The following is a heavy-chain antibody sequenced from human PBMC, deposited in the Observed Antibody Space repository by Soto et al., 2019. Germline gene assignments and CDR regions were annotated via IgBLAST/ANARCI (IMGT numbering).Heavy chain of an antibody. Sequence: ASVKVSCKASGYTFTGYYMHCVRQAPGQGLEWMGWINPNSGGTNYAQKFQGRVTMTRDTSISTAYMELSRLRSDDTAVYYCARDSYSGSSGWFDPWGQGTLVTVSS. CDR1: GYTFTGYY. V-gene: IGHV1-2*02. D-gene: IGHD1-26*01. CDR3: ARDSYSGSSGWFDP. J-gene: IGHJ5*02. CDR2: INPNSGGT.